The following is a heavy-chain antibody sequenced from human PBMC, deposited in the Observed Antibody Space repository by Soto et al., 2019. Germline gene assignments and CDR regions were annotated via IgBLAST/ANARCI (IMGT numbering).Heavy chain of an antibody. Sequence: QAQLVESGGGVVQPGRSLRLSCAASGFAFSSYGMQWVRQAPGTGLEWVVVISYDGSLQHYADSVKGRFTISRDNSKNMVLLQISSLRAEDTAVYYCVSDRGYGHASVPYSWGQGTLVSVSS. D-gene: IGHD5-18*01. CDR3: VSDRGYGHASVPYS. CDR1: GFAFSSYG. CDR2: ISYDGSLQ. V-gene: IGHV3-30*03. J-gene: IGHJ4*02.